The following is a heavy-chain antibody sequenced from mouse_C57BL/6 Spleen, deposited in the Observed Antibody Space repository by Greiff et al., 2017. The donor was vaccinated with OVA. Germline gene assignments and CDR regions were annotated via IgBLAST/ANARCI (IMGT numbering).Heavy chain of an antibody. V-gene: IGHV1-82*01. CDR2: IYPGDGDT. CDR1: GYAFSSSW. Sequence: LQESGPELVKPGASVKISCKASGYAFSSSWMNWVKQRPGKGLEWIGRIYPGDGDTNYNGKFKGKATLTADKSSSTAYMQLSSLTSEDSAVYFCASPLYGTSFAYWGQGTLVTVSA. J-gene: IGHJ3*01. D-gene: IGHD2-1*01. CDR3: ASPLYGTSFAY.